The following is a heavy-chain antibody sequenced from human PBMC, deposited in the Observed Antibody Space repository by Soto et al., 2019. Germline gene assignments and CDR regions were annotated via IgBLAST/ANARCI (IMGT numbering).Heavy chain of an antibody. CDR1: GLTFSSYA. V-gene: IGHV3-23*01. Sequence: EVQLLESGGGLVQPGGSLRLSCAASGLTFSSYAMNWVRQAPGKGMEWVSGVSGGGGSTYYADSVKGRFTISRDNSKNTLYLQMNSLRAEYTAVYYCAKDASGYSYDHNASDIWGQGTMVTVSS. CDR2: VSGGGGST. J-gene: IGHJ3*02. D-gene: IGHD5-18*01. CDR3: AKDASGYSYDHNASDI.